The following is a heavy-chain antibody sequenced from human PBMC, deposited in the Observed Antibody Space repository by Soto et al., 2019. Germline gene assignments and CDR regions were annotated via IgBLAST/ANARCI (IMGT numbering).Heavy chain of an antibody. D-gene: IGHD5-12*01. V-gene: IGHV4-31*03. J-gene: IGHJ3*02. CDR1: GGSISSGGYY. CDR2: LYYSGST. Sequence: QVQLQESGPGLVKPSQTLSLTCTVSGGSISSGGYYWSWIRQHPGKGLEWIGYLYYSGSTYYNPSLKGRVTLSVDTSENRFSLKLSSVTAAHPEVYYCARDVLAIGALDIWGQGPMVTVSS. CDR3: ARDVLAIGALDI.